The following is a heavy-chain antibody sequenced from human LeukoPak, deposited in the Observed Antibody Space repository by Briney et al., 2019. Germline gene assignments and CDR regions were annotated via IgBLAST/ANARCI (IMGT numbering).Heavy chain of an antibody. J-gene: IGHJ4*02. CDR2: IVNSGDST. CDR3: AKGRSGYHEFDY. V-gene: IGHV3-23*01. CDR1: GFTLSDYV. D-gene: IGHD3-9*01. Sequence: GGSLRLSCSASGFTLSDYVMHWVRQAPGKGLEWVSVIVNSGDSTNYAASVKGRFTISRDNSKNTLFLQMNSLRAEDTAVYYCAKGRSGYHEFDYWGQGTLVTVSS.